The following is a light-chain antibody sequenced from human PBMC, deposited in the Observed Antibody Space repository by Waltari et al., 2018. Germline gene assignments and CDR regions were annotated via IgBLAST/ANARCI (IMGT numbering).Light chain of an antibody. J-gene: IGLJ3*02. CDR1: TSDVGKYNL. CDR3: CSYAGSAISV. V-gene: IGLV2-23*02. Sequence: QSALTQTATVSGSPGQSITISCTGTTSDVGKYNLVSWYQQHPDKAPTLIIYDVNKRPSGVSNRFSGSKSGNTASLTISGLQAADEAYYYCCSYAGSAISVFGGGTKVTVL. CDR2: DVN.